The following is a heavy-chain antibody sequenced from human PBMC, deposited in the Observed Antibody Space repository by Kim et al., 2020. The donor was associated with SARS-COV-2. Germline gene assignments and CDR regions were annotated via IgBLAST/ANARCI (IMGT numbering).Heavy chain of an antibody. J-gene: IGHJ3*02. Sequence: GRVTITRDTSASTAYMELSSLRSEDTAVYYCARETIVGTMIVVTPGAFDIWGQGTMVTVSS. CDR3: ARETIVGTMIVVTPGAFDI. D-gene: IGHD3-22*01. V-gene: IGHV1-3*01.